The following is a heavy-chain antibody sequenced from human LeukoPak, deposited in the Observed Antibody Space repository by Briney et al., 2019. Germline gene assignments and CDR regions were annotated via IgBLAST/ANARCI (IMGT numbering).Heavy chain of an antibody. D-gene: IGHD5-24*01. V-gene: IGHV3-7*04. Sequence: GGSLRLSCAASGFTFSSYWMTWVRQAPGKGLEWVANIKQDGSEKDYVDSVKGRFTISRDNAKNSLYLQMNSLRDEDTAVYYCARADRDGNKRFLDWGQGTLVTVSS. J-gene: IGHJ4*02. CDR1: GFTFSSYW. CDR2: IKQDGSEK. CDR3: ARADRDGNKRFLD.